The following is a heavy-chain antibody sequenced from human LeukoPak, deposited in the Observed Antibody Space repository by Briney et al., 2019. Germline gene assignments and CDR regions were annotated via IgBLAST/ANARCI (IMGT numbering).Heavy chain of an antibody. V-gene: IGHV3-48*01. CDR2: ISSSSSSI. Sequence: PGGSLRLSCAASGFTFSSYSMNWVRQAPGKGLEWVSYISSSSSSIYYADSVKGRFPISRDNAKNSLYLQMNSLRAEDTAVYYCARSSGTYFDYWGQGTLVTVSS. CDR3: ARSSGTYFDY. J-gene: IGHJ4*02. CDR1: GFTFSSYS. D-gene: IGHD1-26*01.